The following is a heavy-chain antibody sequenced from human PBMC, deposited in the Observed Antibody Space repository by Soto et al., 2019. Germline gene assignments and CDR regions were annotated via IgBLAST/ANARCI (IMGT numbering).Heavy chain of an antibody. Sequence: QVQLVESGGGVVQPGRSLRLSCAASGFTFSSYGMHWVRQAPGKGLEWVALISYDGRTKYYVDSVKGRFTISTDNSKNILYLQLNSLRAEDTAMYYCAKDEGYGGKSEYHFDYWGQGTLVTVSS. D-gene: IGHD4-17*01. CDR3: AKDEGYGGKSEYHFDY. V-gene: IGHV3-30*18. J-gene: IGHJ4*02. CDR2: ISYDGRTK. CDR1: GFTFSSYG.